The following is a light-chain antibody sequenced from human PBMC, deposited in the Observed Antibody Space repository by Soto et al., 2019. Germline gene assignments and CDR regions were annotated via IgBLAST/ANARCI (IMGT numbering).Light chain of an antibody. Sequence: DIVMTQSPLSLPVTPGEPASISCSSSQSLLQSNGYNYLDWYLQKPGQSPQLLIYFGSYRASGVPDRFSGSGSGTDCTLKIRRVEAEDVGVYYCIQSQQSPPTVGQGTKVEL. CDR3: IQSQQSPPT. CDR2: FGS. J-gene: IGKJ1*01. CDR1: QSLLQSNGYNY. V-gene: IGKV2-28*01.